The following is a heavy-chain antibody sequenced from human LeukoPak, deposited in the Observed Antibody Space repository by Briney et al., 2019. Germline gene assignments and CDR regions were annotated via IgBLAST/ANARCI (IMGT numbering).Heavy chain of an antibody. CDR3: AKGNDYVWGSYRQYFDY. Sequence: GGSLRLSCAASGFTFNNYAMSWVRQAPGKGLEWVSAISGSGESTYYAGSVKGRFTISRDNSKNTLYLQMHRLRAEDTAVYYCAKGNDYVWGSYRQYFDYWGQGTLVTVSS. CDR1: GFTFNNYA. V-gene: IGHV3-23*01. CDR2: ISGSGEST. D-gene: IGHD3-16*02. J-gene: IGHJ4*02.